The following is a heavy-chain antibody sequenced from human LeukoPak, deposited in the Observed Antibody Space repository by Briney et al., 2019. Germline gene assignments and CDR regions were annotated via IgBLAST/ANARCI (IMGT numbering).Heavy chain of an antibody. Sequence: PPETLSLTCAVSGGSISSGGYSWSWIRQPPGKGLEWIGYIYHSGSTYYNPSLKSRVTISVDRSKNQFSLKLSSVTAADTAVYYCARGELGYCSSTSCLNWFDPWGQGTLVTVSS. CDR2: IYHSGST. J-gene: IGHJ5*02. D-gene: IGHD2-2*01. CDR1: GGSISSGGYS. CDR3: ARGELGYCSSTSCLNWFDP. V-gene: IGHV4-30-2*01.